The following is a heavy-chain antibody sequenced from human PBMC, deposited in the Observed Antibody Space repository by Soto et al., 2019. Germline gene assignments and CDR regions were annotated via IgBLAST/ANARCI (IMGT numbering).Heavy chain of an antibody. V-gene: IGHV4-34*01. CDR3: AGGYYGSGSYSNWFDP. D-gene: IGHD3-10*01. CDR1: GGSFSGYY. CDR2: INHSGST. J-gene: IGHJ5*02. Sequence: QVQLQQWGAGLLKPSETLSLTCAVYGGSFSGYYLSWIRQPPGKGLEWIGEINHSGSTNYNPSLKSRVTISVDTSKNQFSLKLSSVTAADTAVYYCAGGYYGSGSYSNWFDPWGQGTLVTVSS.